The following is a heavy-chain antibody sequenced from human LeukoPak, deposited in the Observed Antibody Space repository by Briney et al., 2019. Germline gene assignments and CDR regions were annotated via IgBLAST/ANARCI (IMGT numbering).Heavy chain of an antibody. J-gene: IGHJ4*02. Sequence: GGSLRLSCAASGFTFSTYGMHWVRQAPGKGLEWVSSISSSSSDIYYADSVKGRFTISRDNAKNSLYLQMNSLRAEDTAVYYCARVVVRYYDSSGYYYNWGQGTLVTVSS. V-gene: IGHV3-21*01. CDR2: ISSSSSDI. CDR3: ARVVVRYYDSSGYYYN. CDR1: GFTFSTYG. D-gene: IGHD3-22*01.